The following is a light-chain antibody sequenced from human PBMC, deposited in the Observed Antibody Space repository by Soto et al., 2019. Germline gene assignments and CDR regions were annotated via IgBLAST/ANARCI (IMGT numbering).Light chain of an antibody. CDR1: QSVSRSY. CDR3: QQYGSSPT. V-gene: IGKV3-20*01. Sequence: ESGLSQSPGTVSLSPGERDTLSCWSSQSVSRSYLAWYQQKPGQAPRLLIYDASSRATGIPDRFSGSGSGTDFTLTISRLEPEDFAVYYCQQYGSSPTFGQGTKVEIK. J-gene: IGKJ1*01. CDR2: DAS.